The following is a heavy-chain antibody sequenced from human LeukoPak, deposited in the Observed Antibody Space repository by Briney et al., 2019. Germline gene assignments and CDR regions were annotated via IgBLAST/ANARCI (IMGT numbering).Heavy chain of an antibody. CDR3: ARVRSGSDDY. CDR1: GFTFSSYS. Sequence: GGSLRLSCAASGFTFSSYSMNWVRQAPGKGLEWVSSISSSTSYIYYADSVKGRFTISRDNAKNSMYLQMNSLRAEDTAVYYCARVRSGSDDYWGQGTLVTVSS. V-gene: IGHV3-21*01. J-gene: IGHJ4*02. D-gene: IGHD1-26*01. CDR2: ISSSTSYI.